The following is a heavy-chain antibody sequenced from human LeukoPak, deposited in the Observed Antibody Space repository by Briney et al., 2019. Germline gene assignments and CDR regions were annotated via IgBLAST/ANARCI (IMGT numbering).Heavy chain of an antibody. CDR2: INHSGST. CDR1: GGSFSGYY. Sequence: SETLSLTCAVYGGSFSGYYWSWIRQPPGKGLEWIGEINHSGSTNYNPSLKSRVTISVDTCKNQFSLKLSSVTAADTVVYYCARGLPIRETWIQSGSYGMDVWGQGTTVTVSS. CDR3: ARGLPIRETWIQSGSYGMDV. D-gene: IGHD5-18*01. V-gene: IGHV4-34*01. J-gene: IGHJ6*02.